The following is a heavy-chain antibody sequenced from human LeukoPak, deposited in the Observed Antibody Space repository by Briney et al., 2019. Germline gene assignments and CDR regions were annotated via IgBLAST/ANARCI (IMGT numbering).Heavy chain of an antibody. V-gene: IGHV3-74*01. Sequence: GGSLRLSCAASGFTFSSYWMHWVRQAPGKGLMWLSRIDSDESSTSYADSVKGRFTISRDNAQNTLYLQMNSLRAEDTAVYYCARALAVAGSVGGLVDWGQGTLVTVSS. CDR3: ARALAVAGSVGGLVD. J-gene: IGHJ4*02. CDR1: GFTFSSYW. CDR2: IDSDESST. D-gene: IGHD6-19*01.